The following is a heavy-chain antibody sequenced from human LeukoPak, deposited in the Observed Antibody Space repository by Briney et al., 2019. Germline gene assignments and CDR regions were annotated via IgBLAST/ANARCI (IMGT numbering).Heavy chain of an antibody. Sequence: GGSVRLSCASCGFTYRSYSIHWVRQAPGKGLVWVAVISYDGSNKYYADSVKGRFTISRDNSKNTLYLQMNSLRAEDTAVYYCARDSSVAGHALDIWGQGTMVTVSS. CDR2: ISYDGSNK. CDR1: GFTYRSYS. J-gene: IGHJ3*02. D-gene: IGHD6-19*01. CDR3: ARDSSVAGHALDI. V-gene: IGHV3-30*04.